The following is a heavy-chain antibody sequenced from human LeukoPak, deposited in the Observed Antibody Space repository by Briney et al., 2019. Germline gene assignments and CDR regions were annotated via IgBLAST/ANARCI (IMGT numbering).Heavy chain of an antibody. J-gene: IGHJ3*02. D-gene: IGHD5/OR15-5a*01. V-gene: IGHV3-13*01. Sequence: GGSLRLSCAPSGFTFSDYDMHWVRQVPGRGLEWVSAIGIGDDTHYPDSVKGRFTISRENAKHSLYLQMNTLRDGDTAVYYCIRGGIRVSGIDAFDIWGQGTMVTVSS. CDR1: GFTFSDYD. CDR2: IGIGDDT. CDR3: IRGGIRVSGIDAFDI.